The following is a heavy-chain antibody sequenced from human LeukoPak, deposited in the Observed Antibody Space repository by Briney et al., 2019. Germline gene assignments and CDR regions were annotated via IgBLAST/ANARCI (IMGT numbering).Heavy chain of an antibody. Sequence: GESLKISCKGSGYSFTNYWIGWVRQMPGKGLEWMGIIYPGDSNTRYSPSFQGQVTISADKSISTAYLQWSSLKASDTAMYYCARHEGTFGGVSVPVGLDYWGQGTLVTVSS. J-gene: IGHJ4*02. CDR2: IYPGDSNT. CDR1: GYSFTNYW. V-gene: IGHV5-51*01. CDR3: ARHEGTFGGVSVPVGLDY. D-gene: IGHD3-16*02.